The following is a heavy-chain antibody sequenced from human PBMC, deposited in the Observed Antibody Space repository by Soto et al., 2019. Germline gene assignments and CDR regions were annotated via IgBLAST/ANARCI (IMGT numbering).Heavy chain of an antibody. J-gene: IGHJ6*02. CDR2: IDPSDSYT. V-gene: IGHV5-10-1*01. D-gene: IGHD3-10*01. CDR3: ARHHYYGSGSYRYYYYGMDV. Sequence: ESLKISFKGAGDSFTSYWISWVRQIPGKGLEWMGRIDPSDSYTNYSPSFQGHVTISADKSISTAYLQWSSLKASDTAMYYCARHHYYGSGSYRYYYYGMDVWGQGTTVTVSS. CDR1: GDSFTSYW.